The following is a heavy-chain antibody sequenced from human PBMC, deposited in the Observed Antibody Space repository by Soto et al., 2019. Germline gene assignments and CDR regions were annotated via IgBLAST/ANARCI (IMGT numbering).Heavy chain of an antibody. CDR2: IIPILGIA. D-gene: IGHD6-13*01. V-gene: IGHV1-69*02. CDR3: ARAGQQLVHYYYGMDV. Sequence: SVKVSCKASGGTFSSYTISWVRQAPGQGLEWMGRIIPILGIANYAQKFQGRVTITADKSTSTAYMELSSLRSEDTAVYYCARAGQQLVHYYYGMDVWRQGITVNVS. J-gene: IGHJ6*02. CDR1: GGTFSSYT.